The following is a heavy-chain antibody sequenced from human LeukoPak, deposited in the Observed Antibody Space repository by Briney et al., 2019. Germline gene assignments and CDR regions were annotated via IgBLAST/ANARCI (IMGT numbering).Heavy chain of an antibody. V-gene: IGHV4-34*01. J-gene: IGHJ6*03. Sequence: SETLSLTCAVYGGSFSGYYWSWIRQPPGKGLEWIGEINHSGSTNYNPSLKSRVTISVDTSKNQFSLKLCSVTAADTAVYYCARVCPGWSGPFYYYYYMDVWGKGTTVTVSS. CDR2: INHSGST. D-gene: IGHD3-3*01. CDR1: GGSFSGYY. CDR3: ARVCPGWSGPFYYYYYMDV.